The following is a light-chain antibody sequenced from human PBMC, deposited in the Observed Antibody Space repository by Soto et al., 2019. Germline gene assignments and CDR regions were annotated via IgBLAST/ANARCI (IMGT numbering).Light chain of an antibody. CDR2: VKSDGSH. J-gene: IGLJ2*01. CDR3: QTWDTGIVV. CDR1: SGHGNYV. Sequence: QPVLTQSPSASASLGASVKLTCTLSSGHGNYVIAWHQQQPEKGPRYLMKVKSDGSHNKGDGIPDRFSGSSSGAERYLAISSLQSEDEADYYCQTWDTGIVVFCGGTKLTVL. V-gene: IGLV4-69*01.